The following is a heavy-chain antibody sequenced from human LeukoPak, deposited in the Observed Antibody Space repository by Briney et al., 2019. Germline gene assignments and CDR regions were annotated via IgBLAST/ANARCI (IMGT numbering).Heavy chain of an antibody. CDR2: IYYSGST. J-gene: IGHJ4*02. V-gene: IGHV4-59*08. D-gene: IGHD6-19*01. CDR1: GGSISSYY. Sequence: SGPTLVKPSETLSLTCTVSGGSISSYYWSWIRQPPGKGLEWIGYIYYSGSTNYNPSLKSRVTISVDTSKNQFSLKLSSVTAADTAVYYCAGGGIAVADYWGQGTLVTVSS. CDR3: AGGGIAVADY.